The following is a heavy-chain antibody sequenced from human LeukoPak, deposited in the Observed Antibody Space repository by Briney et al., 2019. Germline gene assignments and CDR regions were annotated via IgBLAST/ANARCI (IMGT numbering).Heavy chain of an antibody. J-gene: IGHJ4*02. CDR3: ARAATRYYYDSSGHPWWFDY. Sequence: SETLSLTCTVAGGSISSYYWSWIRQPPGKGLEWIAYIDYRGSTTYNPSLKSRVSISVDRSKNQFSLKLSSVAAADTAVYYCARAATRYYYDSSGHPWWFDYWGQGTLVTVSS. D-gene: IGHD3-22*01. CDR1: GGSISSYY. V-gene: IGHV4-59*12. CDR2: IDYRGST.